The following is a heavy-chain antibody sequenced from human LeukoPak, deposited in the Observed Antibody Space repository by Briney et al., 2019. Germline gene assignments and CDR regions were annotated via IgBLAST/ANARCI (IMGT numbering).Heavy chain of an antibody. V-gene: IGHV3-7*01. CDR1: GFTFSSNW. D-gene: IGHD4-11*01. J-gene: IGHJ4*02. Sequence: GGSLRLSCAASGFTFSSNWMSWVRQAPGKGLEWVANIKKDGSEKYYVDSVKGRFTISRDNAKNSVYLQMNSLRAEDTAVYYCARTPERVSDYWGQGTLVTVSS. CDR3: ARTPERVSDY. CDR2: IKKDGSEK.